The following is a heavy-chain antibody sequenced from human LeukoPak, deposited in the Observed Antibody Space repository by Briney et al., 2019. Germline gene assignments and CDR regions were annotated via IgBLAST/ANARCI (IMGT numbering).Heavy chain of an antibody. Sequence: GGSLRLSCAASGLTFSSDGMSWVRQAPGKGLEWVSVISGSSGTTYYADSVKGRFTTSRDNSKKTLYLQMNSLGAEDTAVYYCAKSIEGVVRGTYYYYSYMDVWGKGTTVTVSS. D-gene: IGHD3-3*01. J-gene: IGHJ6*03. CDR2: ISGSSGTT. CDR3: AKSIEGVVRGTYYYYSYMDV. V-gene: IGHV3-23*01. CDR1: GLTFSSDG.